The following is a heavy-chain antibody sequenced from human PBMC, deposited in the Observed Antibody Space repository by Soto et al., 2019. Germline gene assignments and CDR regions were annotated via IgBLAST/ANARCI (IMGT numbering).Heavy chain of an antibody. D-gene: IGHD3-22*01. CDR1: GGSFSGYY. CDR2: INHSGST. Sequence: SETLSLTCAVYGGSFSGYYWSWIRQPPGKGLEWIGEINHSGSTNYNPSLKSRVTISVDTSKNQFSLKLSSVTAADTAVYYCARGAGVYDSSGYPEDYYYYYGMDVWGQGTTVTVSS. V-gene: IGHV4-34*01. J-gene: IGHJ6*02. CDR3: ARGAGVYDSSGYPEDYYYYYGMDV.